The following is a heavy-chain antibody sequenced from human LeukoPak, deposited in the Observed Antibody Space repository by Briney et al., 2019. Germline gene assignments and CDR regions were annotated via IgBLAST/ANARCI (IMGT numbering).Heavy chain of an antibody. D-gene: IGHD2-2*02. J-gene: IGHJ4*02. CDR2: IYYSGST. CDR3: ARIIVVVPAAIEGFDY. V-gene: IGHV4-30-4*08. CDR1: GGSISSGDYY. Sequence: SETLSLTCTVPGGSISSGDYYWSWIRQPPGKGLEWIGYIYYSGSTYYNPSLKSRVTISVDTSKNQISLKLSSVTAADTAVYYCARIIVVVPAAIEGFDYWGQGTLVTVSS.